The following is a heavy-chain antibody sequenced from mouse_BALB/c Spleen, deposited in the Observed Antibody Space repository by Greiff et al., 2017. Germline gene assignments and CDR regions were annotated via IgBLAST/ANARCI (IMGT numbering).Heavy chain of an antibody. CDR2: INPSTGYT. V-gene: IGHV1-7*01. CDR1: GYTFTSYW. D-gene: IGHD4-1*01. J-gene: IGHJ2*01. CDR3: ALANWDLFDY. Sequence: VQLQQSGAELAKPGASVKMSCQASGYTFTSYWMHWVKQRPGQGLEWIGYINPSTGYTEYNQKFKDKATLTADKSSSTAYMQLSSLTSEDSAVYYCALANWDLFDYWGQGTTLTVSS.